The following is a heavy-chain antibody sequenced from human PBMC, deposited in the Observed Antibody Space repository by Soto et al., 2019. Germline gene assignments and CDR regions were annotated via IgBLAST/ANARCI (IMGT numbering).Heavy chain of an antibody. CDR2: IKSKTDGGTT. J-gene: IGHJ6*02. D-gene: IGHD6-13*01. V-gene: IGHV3-15*07. CDR3: TTAHQLVHDYYYYGMDV. CDR1: GFTFSNAW. Sequence: EVQLVESGGGLVKPGGSLRLSCAASGFTFSNAWMNWVRQAPGKGLEWVGRIKSKTDGGTTDYAAPVKGRFTISRDDSKNTLYLQMNSLKTEDTAVYYCTTAHQLVHDYYYYGMDVWGQGTTVTVSS.